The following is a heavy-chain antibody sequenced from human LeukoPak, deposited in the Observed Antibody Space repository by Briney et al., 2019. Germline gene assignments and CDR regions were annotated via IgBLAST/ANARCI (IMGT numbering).Heavy chain of an antibody. CDR2: INSRGST. CDR1: GGSISSSDYF. D-gene: IGHD6-25*01. CDR3: ARYRLGWFDP. V-gene: IGHV4-61*02. Sequence: SETLSLTCTASGGSISSSDYFWSWTRQPAGKGLEWIGRINSRGSTNYNPSLKSRVTLSVDTSKNQFSPKLTSVTVADTAVYYCARYRLGWFDPWGQGTLVTVSS. J-gene: IGHJ5*02.